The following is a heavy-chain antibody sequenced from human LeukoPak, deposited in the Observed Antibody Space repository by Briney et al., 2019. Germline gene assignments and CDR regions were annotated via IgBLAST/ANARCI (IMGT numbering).Heavy chain of an antibody. Sequence: ASVKVSCKASGYTFTSYGISWVRQAPGQGLEWMGWISAYNGNTNYAQKLQGRVTMTTDTSTSTAYMELRSLRPDDTAVYYCARGGAYDSPVGAFDIWGQGTMVTVSS. CDR1: GYTFTSYG. CDR2: ISAYNGNT. D-gene: IGHD3-16*01. J-gene: IGHJ3*02. CDR3: ARGGAYDSPVGAFDI. V-gene: IGHV1-18*01.